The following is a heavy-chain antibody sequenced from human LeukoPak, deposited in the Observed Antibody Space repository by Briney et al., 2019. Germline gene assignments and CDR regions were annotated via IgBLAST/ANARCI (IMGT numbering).Heavy chain of an antibody. J-gene: IGHJ6*02. V-gene: IGHV1-2*02. CDR3: ASRAWLLSDSYYGMDV. Sequence: ASVKVSCKASGYTFTGYYMHWVRQAPGQGLEWMGWINPNSGGTNYAQKFQGRVTMTRDTSISTAYMELSRLRSDDTAVYYCASRAWLLSDSYYGMDVWGQGTTVTVSS. CDR2: INPNSGGT. D-gene: IGHD3-9*01. CDR1: GYTFTGYY.